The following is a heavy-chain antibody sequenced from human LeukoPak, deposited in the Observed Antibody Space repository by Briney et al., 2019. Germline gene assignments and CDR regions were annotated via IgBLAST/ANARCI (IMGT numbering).Heavy chain of an antibody. J-gene: IGHJ4*02. V-gene: IGHV4-34*01. CDR3: ATAVADNFDY. D-gene: IGHD6-19*01. Sequence: SETLSLTCAVYGGSFSGYYWSWIRQPPGKGLEWIGEINHSGSTNYSRSLKSRVTISVDTSKNQFSLKLSSVTAADTAVYYCATAVADNFDYWGQGTLVTVSS. CDR2: INHSGST. CDR1: GGSFSGYY.